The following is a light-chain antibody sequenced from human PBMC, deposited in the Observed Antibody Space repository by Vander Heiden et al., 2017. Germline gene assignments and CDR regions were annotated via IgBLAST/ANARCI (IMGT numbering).Light chain of an antibody. V-gene: IGKV4-1*01. CDR3: QQDDSTPQT. CDR2: WAS. Sequence: DIVMTQSPDSLAVSLGERATINCKSSQSVLYSSNNKNYLAWYQQKPGQPPKPLIYWASTRESGVPDRFSGSGSGTDFTLTISSLQAEDVAVYYCQQDDSTPQTFGQGTKLEIK. J-gene: IGKJ2*01. CDR1: QSVLYSSNNKNY.